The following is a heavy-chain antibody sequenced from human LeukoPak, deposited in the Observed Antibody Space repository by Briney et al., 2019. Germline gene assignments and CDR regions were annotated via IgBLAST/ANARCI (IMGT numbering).Heavy chain of an antibody. CDR1: GGSISNYY. CDR2: IYYSGST. J-gene: IGHJ3*02. CDR3: ARPLRVVSIFAFDI. V-gene: IGHV4-59*12. Sequence: KSSETLSLTCTVSGGSISNYYWSWIRQPPGKGLEWIGYIYYSGSTNYNPSLKSRVTISVDTSKNQFSLKLSSVTAADTAVYYCARPLRVVSIFAFDIWGQGTMVTVSS. D-gene: IGHD3-16*02.